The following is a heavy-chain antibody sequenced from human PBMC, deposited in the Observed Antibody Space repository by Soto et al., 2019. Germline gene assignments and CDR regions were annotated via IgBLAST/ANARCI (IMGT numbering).Heavy chain of an antibody. D-gene: IGHD3-9*01. V-gene: IGHV4-4*02. CDR2: IYHSGST. J-gene: IGHJ4*02. CDR1: GGSISSSNW. CDR3: AREPTYYDILTGYYNPRSFDY. Sequence: PSETLSLTCAVSGGSISSSNWWSWVRQPPGKGLEWIGEIYHSGSTNYNPSLKSRVTISVDKSKNQFSLKLSSVTAADTAVYYCAREPTYYDILTGYYNPRSFDYWGQGTLVTVSS.